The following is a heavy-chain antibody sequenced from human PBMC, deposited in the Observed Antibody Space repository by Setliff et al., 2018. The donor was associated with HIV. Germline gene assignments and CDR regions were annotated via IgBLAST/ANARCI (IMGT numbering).Heavy chain of an antibody. CDR1: GGTFSNYA. V-gene: IGHV1-69*06. CDR2: IIPIFGST. D-gene: IGHD3-16*01. J-gene: IGHJ4*02. Sequence: SVKVSCKASGGTFSNYAISWVRQAPGQGLEWMGGIIPIFGSTKYAQKFQDRVTITADKSTSTAYMELSSLRSADTAVYYCARGDMIAFGGVGPFDYWGQGTLVTVSS. CDR3: ARGDMIAFGGVGPFDY.